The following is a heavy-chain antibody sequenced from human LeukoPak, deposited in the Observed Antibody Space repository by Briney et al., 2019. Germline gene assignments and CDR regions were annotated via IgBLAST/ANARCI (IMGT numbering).Heavy chain of an antibody. CDR2: ISSSGSTI. J-gene: IGHJ4*02. CDR3: AREMATTKIDY. CDR1: GFTFSSYE. V-gene: IGHV3-48*03. Sequence: PGGSLRLSCAASGFTFSSYEMNWVRQAPGKGLGWVSYISSSGSTIYYAGSVRGRFTISRDNAKNSLYLQMNSLRTEDTAVYYCAREMATTKIDYWGQGTLVTVSS. D-gene: IGHD5-24*01.